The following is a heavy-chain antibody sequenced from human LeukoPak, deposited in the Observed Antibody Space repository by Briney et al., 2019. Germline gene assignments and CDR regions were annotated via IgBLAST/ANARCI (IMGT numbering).Heavy chain of an antibody. D-gene: IGHD6-19*01. J-gene: IGHJ4*02. CDR1: GFTFSSYA. V-gene: IGHV3-23*01. Sequence: QPGRSLRLSCAVSGFTFSSYAMSWVRQAPGKGLEWVSAISGSGVNTYYADSVKGRFTISRDNSKSTLYLQMNSLRAEDTAVYYCATGGSSGWYHFEYWGQGTLVTVSS. CDR2: ISGSGVNT. CDR3: ATGGSSGWYHFEY.